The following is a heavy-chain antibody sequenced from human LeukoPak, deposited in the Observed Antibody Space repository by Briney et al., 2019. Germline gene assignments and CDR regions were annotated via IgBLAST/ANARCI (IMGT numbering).Heavy chain of an antibody. V-gene: IGHV3-23*01. CDR1: GFTFSNYA. D-gene: IGHD3-3*01. CDR3: AKCVTIFGVVITYYFDY. CDR2: ISGSGGST. Sequence: PGGSLRLSCAASGFTFSNYAMSWVRQAPGKGLEWVSAISGSGGSTYYADSVKGRFTISRDNSKNTLYLQMNSLRAEDTAVYYCAKCVTIFGVVITYYFDYWGQGTLVTVSS. J-gene: IGHJ4*02.